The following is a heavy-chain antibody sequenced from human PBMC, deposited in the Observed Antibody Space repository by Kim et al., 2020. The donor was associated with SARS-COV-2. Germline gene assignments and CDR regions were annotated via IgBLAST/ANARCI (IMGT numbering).Heavy chain of an antibody. J-gene: IGHJ4*02. CDR2: SHK. CDR3: ARDSGGGFDY. V-gene: IGHV3-30-3*01. D-gene: IGHD1-26*01. Sequence: SHKVYADSVKGRFTSSRDNSKNTLYLQMNSLRAEDTAVYYCARDSGGGFDYWGQGTLVTVSS.